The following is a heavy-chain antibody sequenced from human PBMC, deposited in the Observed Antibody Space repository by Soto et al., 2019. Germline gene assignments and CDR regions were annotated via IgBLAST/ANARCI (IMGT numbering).Heavy chain of an antibody. CDR3: ARGSSNWAYYFDL. D-gene: IGHD6-13*01. J-gene: IGHJ4*02. V-gene: IGHV3-48*02. CDR2: ITSSGTTV. CDR1: GFTFSSYS. Sequence: EVHLVESGGGLVQPGGSLRLSCAASGFTFSSYSLNWVRQAPGKGMEWVSYITSSGTTVYYADSVRGRFTIAGDNAKNSLYLQMNSLRDDDTAVYYCARGSSNWAYYFDLWGQGTLVTVSS.